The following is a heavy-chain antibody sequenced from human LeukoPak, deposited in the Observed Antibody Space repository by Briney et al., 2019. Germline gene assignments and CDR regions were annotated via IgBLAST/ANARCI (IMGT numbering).Heavy chain of an antibody. CDR1: GGSSSSGGYS. V-gene: IGHV4-30-2*01. CDR3: ARGRARGAFDI. J-gene: IGHJ3*02. Sequence: SETLSLTCAVSGGSSSSGGYSWSWIRQPPGKGLEWIGYIYHSGSTYYNPSLKSRVTISVDRSKNQFSLKLSSVTAADTAVYYCARGRARGAFDIWGQGTMVTVST. CDR2: IYHSGST.